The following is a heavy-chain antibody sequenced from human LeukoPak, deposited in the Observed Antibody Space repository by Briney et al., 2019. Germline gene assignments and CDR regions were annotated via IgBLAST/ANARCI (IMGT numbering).Heavy chain of an antibody. CDR3: ARASRTVAGTLDY. CDR2: INPSGGST. Sequence: ASVKVSCKASGYTFTSYYMHWVRQAPGQGLEWMGIINPSGGSTSYAQKLQGRVTMTTDTSTSTAYMELRSLRSDDTAVYYCARASRTVAGTLDYWGQGTLVTVSS. D-gene: IGHD6-19*01. V-gene: IGHV1-46*01. J-gene: IGHJ4*02. CDR1: GYTFTSYY.